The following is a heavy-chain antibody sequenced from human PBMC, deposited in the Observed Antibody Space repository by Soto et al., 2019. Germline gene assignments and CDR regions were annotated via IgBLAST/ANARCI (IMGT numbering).Heavy chain of an antibody. V-gene: IGHV4-38-2*02. J-gene: IGHJ5*02. CDR2: IYHSGSA. CDR1: SYSISGGFY. Sequence: SETLSLTCSVSSYSISGGFYWAWIRQPPGKGLEWTGNIYHSGSAHYNPSLKSRVTMSVDTSKNNFSLRLTSVTAADTAVYYCARVTIFEYWFDPWGQGILVTVSS. CDR3: ARVTIFEYWFDP. D-gene: IGHD3-3*01.